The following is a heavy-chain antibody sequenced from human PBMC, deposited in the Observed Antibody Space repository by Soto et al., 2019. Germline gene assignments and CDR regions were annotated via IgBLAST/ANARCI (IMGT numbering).Heavy chain of an antibody. J-gene: IGHJ4*02. D-gene: IGHD3-10*01. V-gene: IGHV3-23*01. CDR3: PLYGSGGGLDY. Sequence: EVQLLESGGGLVQPGGSLRLSCAASGFTFSSSAMSWVRQAPGRGLEWVSAISVRGVGTYYADSVKGRFSNSRDNSKNTLYLQMNGLRAEDTALCFCPLYGSGGGLDYWGPGTLVTVSS. CDR2: ISVRGVGT. CDR1: GFTFSSSA.